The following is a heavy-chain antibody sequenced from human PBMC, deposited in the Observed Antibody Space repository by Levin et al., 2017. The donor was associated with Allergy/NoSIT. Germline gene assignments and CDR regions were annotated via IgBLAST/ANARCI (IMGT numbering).Heavy chain of an antibody. D-gene: IGHD3-16*01. Sequence: KVSCKGSGYTFTNHWIAWVRQMPGKGLEWMGIIYPDDSESIYSSSFQGQVTFSVDKSTTTAYLQLSSLEASDTAKYYCATHSVGLVYYYSMDVWGQGTTVTVSS. V-gene: IGHV5-51*01. CDR2: IYPDDSES. CDR1: GYTFTNHW. CDR3: ATHSVGLVYYYSMDV. J-gene: IGHJ6*02.